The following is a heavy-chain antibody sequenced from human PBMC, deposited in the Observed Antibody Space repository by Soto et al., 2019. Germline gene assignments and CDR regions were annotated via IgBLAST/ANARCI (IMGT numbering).Heavy chain of an antibody. Sequence: PGGSLRLSCAASGFTFSSYAMHWVRQTPGKGLEWVALISYDGSNTYYADSVEGRFTISRDYSENTLYLQMNSLRAEDTAVYYCARTLGIKYGMDVWGQGTTVTVSS. CDR2: ISYDGSNT. V-gene: IGHV3-30-3*01. CDR3: ARTLGIKYGMDV. CDR1: GFTFSSYA. J-gene: IGHJ6*02. D-gene: IGHD3-10*01.